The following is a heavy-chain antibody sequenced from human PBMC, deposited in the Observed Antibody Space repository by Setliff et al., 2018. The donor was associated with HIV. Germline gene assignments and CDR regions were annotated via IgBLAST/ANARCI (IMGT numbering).Heavy chain of an antibody. Sequence: PSETLSLTCTVSGGSTNSTSYYWGWIRQPPGNGLEWIGSIYYSGSTYYTPSLKSRVTISVDTSQNQFSLKLNSVTAADTAVYYCARRGIAAAGSDSWGQGTLVTVSS. CDR3: ARRGIAAAGSDS. CDR2: IYYSGST. J-gene: IGHJ4*02. CDR1: GGSTNSTSYY. V-gene: IGHV4-39*01. D-gene: IGHD6-13*01.